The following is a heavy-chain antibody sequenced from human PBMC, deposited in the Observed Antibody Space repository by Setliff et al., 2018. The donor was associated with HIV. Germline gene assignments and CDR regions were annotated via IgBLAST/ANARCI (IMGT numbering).Heavy chain of an antibody. CDR2: IHPSGGST. D-gene: IGHD2-15*01. CDR1: GYTFTSDY. Sequence: ASVKVSCKASGYTFTSDYIHWVRQAPGQGLEWMGVIHPSGGSTSYAQSFQDRVTMTRDTSTSTVYMELSSLRSEDTAVYYCARVRYCSGGSCYGGEYWFDPWGQGTRVIVSS. CDR3: ARVRYCSGGSCYGGEYWFDP. V-gene: IGHV1-46*01. J-gene: IGHJ5*02.